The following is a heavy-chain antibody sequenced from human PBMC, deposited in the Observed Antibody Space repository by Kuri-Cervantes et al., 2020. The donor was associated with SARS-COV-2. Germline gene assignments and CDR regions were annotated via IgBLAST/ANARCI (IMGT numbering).Heavy chain of an antibody. J-gene: IGHJ3*02. V-gene: IGHV4-61*01. CDR1: GASISSSSYY. D-gene: IGHD3-10*01. Sequence: SETLSLTCTVSGASISSSSYYWDWIRQPPGKGLEWIGYIYYSGSTNYNPSLKSRVTISVDTSKNQFSLKLSSVTAADTAVYYCARDEASSGAFDIWGQGTMVTVSS. CDR3: ARDEASSGAFDI. CDR2: IYYSGST.